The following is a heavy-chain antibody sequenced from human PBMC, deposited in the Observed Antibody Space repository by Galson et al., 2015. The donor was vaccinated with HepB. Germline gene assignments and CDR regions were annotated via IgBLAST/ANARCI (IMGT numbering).Heavy chain of an antibody. Sequence: SLRLSCAASGFTFSSYTMNWVRQAPGKGLKSVSYISSTGTTMYYADSAKGRFTISRDNAQNSLYLQMNSLRDEDTAVYYCARVYFGSGSSSAYWYFDLWGQGTLVTVSS. V-gene: IGHV3-48*02. D-gene: IGHD3-10*01. CDR1: GFTFSSYT. CDR3: ARVYFGSGSSSAYWYFDL. J-gene: IGHJ2*01. CDR2: ISSTGTTM.